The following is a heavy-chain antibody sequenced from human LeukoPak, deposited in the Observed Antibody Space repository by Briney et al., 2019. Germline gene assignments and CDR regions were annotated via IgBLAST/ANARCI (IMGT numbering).Heavy chain of an antibody. CDR3: AVEYYCSGGSCYTGNFDY. J-gene: IGHJ4*02. V-gene: IGHV4-34*01. Sequence: SETLSLTCAVYGGSFSGYYWSWIRQPPGKGLEWIGEINHSGSTNYNPSLKSRVTISVDTSKNQFSLKLSSVTAADTAVYYCAVEYYCSGGSCYTGNFDYWGQGTLVTVSS. CDR1: GGSFSGYY. D-gene: IGHD2-15*01. CDR2: INHSGST.